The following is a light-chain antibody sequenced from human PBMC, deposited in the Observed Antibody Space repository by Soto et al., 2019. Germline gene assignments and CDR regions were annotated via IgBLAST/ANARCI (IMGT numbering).Light chain of an antibody. J-gene: IGLJ2*01. CDR1: SSDVGGYNY. CDR2: NVS. CDR3: NSYTTSSTLV. V-gene: IGLV2-14*01. Sequence: QSALTQPASVSGSPGQSITISCTGTSSDVGGYNYVSWYQQHPGKAPKLLIYNVSDRPSGVSNRFSGSKSGNTASLIISGLQAEYEADYYCNSYTTSSTLVFGGGTKLTVL.